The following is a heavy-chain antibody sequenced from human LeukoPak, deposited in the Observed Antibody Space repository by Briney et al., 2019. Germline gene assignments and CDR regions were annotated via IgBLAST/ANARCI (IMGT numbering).Heavy chain of an antibody. V-gene: IGHV1-8*03. D-gene: IGHD2-15*01. CDR2: MNPNSGNT. CDR3: ARTVAFDAFDI. J-gene: IGHJ3*02. CDR1: GYTFTSYD. Sequence: GASVKVSCKASGYTFTSYDINCVRQAPGQGLEWMGWMNPNSGNTGYAQKFQGRVTITRNTSISTAYMELSSLRSEDTAVYYCARTVAFDAFDIWGQGTMVTVSS.